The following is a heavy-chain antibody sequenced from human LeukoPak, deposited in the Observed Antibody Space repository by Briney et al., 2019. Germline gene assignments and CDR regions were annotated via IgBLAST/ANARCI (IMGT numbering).Heavy chain of an antibody. V-gene: IGHV3-23*01. J-gene: IGHJ4*02. CDR3: AKAVGSWELLCFDY. Sequence: PGGSLRLSYAASGFTFSNYWMTWVRQAPGKGLEWVSAISGSGGSTYYADSVKGRFTISRDNSKNTLYLQMNSLRAEDTAVYYCAKAVGSWELLCFDYWGQGTLVTVSS. CDR2: ISGSGGST. D-gene: IGHD1-26*01. CDR1: GFTFSNYW.